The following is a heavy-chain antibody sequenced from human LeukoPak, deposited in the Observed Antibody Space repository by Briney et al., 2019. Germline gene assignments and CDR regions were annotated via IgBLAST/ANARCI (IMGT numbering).Heavy chain of an antibody. CDR1: GFTFTTYW. Sequence: PGGSLRLSCAASGFTFTTYWMSWVRQAPGKGLEWVSAISGSGGSTYYADSVKGRFTISRDNSKNTLYLQMNSLRAEDTAVYYCAKDHTYYDSSGYFRTANPGFDYWGQGTLVTVSS. V-gene: IGHV3-23*01. D-gene: IGHD3-22*01. CDR2: ISGSGGST. CDR3: AKDHTYYDSSGYFRTANPGFDY. J-gene: IGHJ4*02.